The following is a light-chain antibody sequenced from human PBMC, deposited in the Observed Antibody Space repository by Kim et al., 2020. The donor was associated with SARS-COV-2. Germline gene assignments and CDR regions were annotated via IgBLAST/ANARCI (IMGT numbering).Light chain of an antibody. J-gene: IGKJ4*01. CDR2: YAS. CDR1: QSVLHTNNKDY. CDR3: QQYYNNPLT. Sequence: DIVMTQSPDSLAVSLGERATINCKSSQSVLHTNNKDYLAWYQQKAGQPPKLLIYYASTREFGVPDRFSGSGSGTDFTLTISSLQAEDVAVYYCQQYYNNPLTFGGGTKVEI. V-gene: IGKV4-1*01.